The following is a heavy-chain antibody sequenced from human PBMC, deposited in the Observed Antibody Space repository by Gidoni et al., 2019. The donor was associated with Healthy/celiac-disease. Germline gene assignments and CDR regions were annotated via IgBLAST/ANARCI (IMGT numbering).Heavy chain of an antibody. CDR1: GFPFSNAW. CDR3: TTVWYYYDSSGYGAEYFQH. D-gene: IGHD3-22*01. Sequence: EVQLVESGGGLVKPGGSLRLSCAASGFPFSNAWMSWVRQAPGKGLEWVGRIKSKTDGGTTDYAAPVKGRFTISRDDSKNTLYLQMNSLKTEDTAVYYCTTVWYYYDSSGYGAEYFQHWGQGTLVTVSS. J-gene: IGHJ1*01. CDR2: IKSKTDGGTT. V-gene: IGHV3-15*01.